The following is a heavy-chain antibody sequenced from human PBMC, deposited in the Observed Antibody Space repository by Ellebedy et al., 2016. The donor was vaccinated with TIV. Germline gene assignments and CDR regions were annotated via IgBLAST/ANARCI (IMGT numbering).Heavy chain of an antibody. V-gene: IGHV3-7*01. Sequence: GGSLRLXCAASGSTFSSYWMQWVRQAPGKGLEWVANIKQDGSDKYYVDSVKGRFTISRDNAKNSLYLQMNSLRAEDTAVYYCARRYFDLWGRGTLVTVSS. CDR3: ARRYFDL. CDR1: GSTFSSYW. J-gene: IGHJ2*01. CDR2: IKQDGSDK.